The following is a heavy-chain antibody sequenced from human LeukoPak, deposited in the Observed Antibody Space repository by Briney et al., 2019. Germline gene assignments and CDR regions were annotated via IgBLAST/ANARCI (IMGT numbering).Heavy chain of an antibody. Sequence: GGSLRLSCAASGFTFSNAWMNWVRQAPGKGLEWVGRIKSKTDGGTTDYAAPVKGRFTISRDDSKNTLYLQMNSLKTEDTAVYYCTTDDVMITFGGVIFWGQGTLVTVSS. V-gene: IGHV3-15*07. CDR3: TTDDVMITFGGVIF. CDR1: GFTFSNAW. CDR2: IKSKTDGGTT. J-gene: IGHJ4*02. D-gene: IGHD3-16*02.